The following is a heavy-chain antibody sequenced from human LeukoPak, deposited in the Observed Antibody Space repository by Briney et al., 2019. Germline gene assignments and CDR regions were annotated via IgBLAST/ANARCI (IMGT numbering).Heavy chain of an antibody. CDR1: GFTFSSYS. J-gene: IGHJ4*02. V-gene: IGHV3-21*01. D-gene: IGHD6-6*01. CDR2: ISSSSSYT. Sequence: PGGSLRLSCAASGFTFSSYSMIWVRQAPGKGLEWVSSISSSSSYTYYADSVKGRFTISRDNAKNSLYLQMNSLRAEDTAVYYCARVWGSSSPDYWGQGTLVTVSS. CDR3: ARVWGSSSPDY.